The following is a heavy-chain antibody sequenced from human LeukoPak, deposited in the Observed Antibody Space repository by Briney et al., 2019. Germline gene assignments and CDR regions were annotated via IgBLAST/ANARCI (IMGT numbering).Heavy chain of an antibody. Sequence: PGESLRLSCAASGFTFSRTAMSWVRQAPGKGLEWVATISGSGVGTYYAASVEGRFNISRDNSKNTLYLQMNSLRTEDTAIYYCAKDANYLRSGSFFIPFDYWGQGTLVTVYS. D-gene: IGHD4/OR15-4a*01. J-gene: IGHJ4*02. V-gene: IGHV3-23*01. CDR2: ISGSGVGT. CDR1: GFTFSRTA. CDR3: AKDANYLRSGSFFIPFDY.